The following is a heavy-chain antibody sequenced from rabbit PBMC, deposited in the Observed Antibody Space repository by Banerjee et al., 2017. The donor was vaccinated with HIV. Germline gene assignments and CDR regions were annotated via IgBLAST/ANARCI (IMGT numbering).Heavy chain of an antibody. CDR1: GFSFNNRYV. CDR2: INTISGDT. Sequence: QSLEESGGDLVKPGASLTLTCTASGFSFNNRYVMCWVRQAPGKGLEWIACINTISGDTVYATWAKGRFTISKASWTTVTLQMTSLTAADTASYFCATSVLVGVRLWGQGTLVTVS. CDR3: ATSVLVGVRL. D-gene: IGHD4-1*01. J-gene: IGHJ4*01. V-gene: IGHV1S40*01.